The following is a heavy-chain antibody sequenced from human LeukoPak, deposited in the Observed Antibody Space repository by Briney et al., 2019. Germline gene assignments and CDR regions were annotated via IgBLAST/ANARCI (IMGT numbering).Heavy chain of an antibody. D-gene: IGHD3-3*01. CDR1: GGSISSGGYY. J-gene: IGHJ3*02. V-gene: IGHV4-31*03. CDR2: IYYSGST. Sequence: SETLSLTCTVSGGSISSGGYYWSWIRQHPGKGLEWIGYIYYSGSTYYNPSLKSRVTISVDTSKNQFSLKLSSVTAADTVVYYCARELVLRQDFGRAFDIWGQGTMVTVSS. CDR3: ARELVLRQDFGRAFDI.